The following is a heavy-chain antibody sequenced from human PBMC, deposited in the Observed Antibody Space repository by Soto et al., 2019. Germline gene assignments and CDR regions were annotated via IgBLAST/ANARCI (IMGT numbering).Heavy chain of an antibody. CDR2: INWNGGTK. Sequence: RLSCVSSGFTSEDCAMHWVRQGPGKGLEWVSGINWNGGTKGYADSVKGRFTISRNQANNSLHLEMNSLRPDDTALYYCVKERLLWIGHYFVRGREVWGHRTTVT. CDR1: GFTSEDCA. J-gene: IGHJ6*02. CDR3: VKERLLWIGHYFVRGREV. V-gene: IGHV3-9*02. D-gene: IGHD3-10*01.